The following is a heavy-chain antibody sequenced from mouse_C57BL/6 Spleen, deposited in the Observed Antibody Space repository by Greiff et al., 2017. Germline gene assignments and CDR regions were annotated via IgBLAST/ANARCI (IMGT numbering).Heavy chain of an antibody. Sequence: VHLVESGPELVKPGASVKLSCKASGYTFTSYDINWVKQRPGQGLEWIGWIYPRGGSTKYNEKFKGKATLTVDTSSSTAYMELHSLTSEDSAVYVCARPETTVAKGFAYWGQGTLVTVSA. V-gene: IGHV1-85*01. J-gene: IGHJ3*01. CDR1: GYTFTSYD. CDR3: ARPETTVAKGFAY. CDR2: IYPRGGST. D-gene: IGHD1-1*01.